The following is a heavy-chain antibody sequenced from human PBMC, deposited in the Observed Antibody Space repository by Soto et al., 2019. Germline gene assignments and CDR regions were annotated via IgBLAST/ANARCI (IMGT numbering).Heavy chain of an antibody. Sequence: SETLSLTCTVSGGSISSGGYYWSWIRQHPGKGLEWIGYIYYSGSTYYNPSLKSRVTISVDTSKNQFSLKLSSVTAADTAVYYCARVRTKKITMVRGVIPSGFDYWGQGTLVTVSS. J-gene: IGHJ4*02. CDR2: IYYSGST. V-gene: IGHV4-31*03. D-gene: IGHD3-10*01. CDR3: ARVRTKKITMVRGVIPSGFDY. CDR1: GGSISSGGYY.